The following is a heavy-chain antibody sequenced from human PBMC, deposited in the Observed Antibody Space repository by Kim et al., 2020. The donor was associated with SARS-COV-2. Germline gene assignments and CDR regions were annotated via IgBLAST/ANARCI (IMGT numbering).Heavy chain of an antibody. V-gene: IGHV5-51*01. D-gene: IGHD4-17*01. CDR1: GYSFTSYW. CDR3: ARDGGATVVTPGYDFDY. CDR2: IYPGDSDT. J-gene: IGHJ4*02. Sequence: GESLKISCKGSGYSFTSYWIGWVRQMPGKGLEWMGIIYPGDSDTRYSPSFQGQVTISADKSISTAYLQWSSLKASDTAMYYCARDGGATVVTPGYDFDYWGQGTLVTVSS.